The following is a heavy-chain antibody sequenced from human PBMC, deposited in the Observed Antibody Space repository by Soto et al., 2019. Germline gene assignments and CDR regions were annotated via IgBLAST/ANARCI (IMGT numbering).Heavy chain of an antibody. CDR1: GYTFTTYD. CDR2: MNPNSGNT. V-gene: IGHV1-8*01. Sequence: QVQLVQSGAEVKKPGASVKVSCTTSGYTFTTYDIIWVRQATGQGLEWMGWMNPNSGNTGSAQKFQGRVIMTRNTSINTAYMELSSLRSDDTAVYYCARRLSTRDFYYYMDVWGKGTTVTVSS. D-gene: IGHD3-10*01. J-gene: IGHJ6*03. CDR3: ARRLSTRDFYYYMDV.